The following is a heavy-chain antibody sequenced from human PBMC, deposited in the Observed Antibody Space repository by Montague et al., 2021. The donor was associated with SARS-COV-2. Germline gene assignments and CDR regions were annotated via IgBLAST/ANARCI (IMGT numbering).Heavy chain of an antibody. D-gene: IGHD6-19*01. V-gene: IGHV4-39*01. CDR3: ARQENSSGWFKPDAFDI. CDR2: IYYSGST. CDR1: GASISSSSYY. J-gene: IGHJ3*02. Sequence: SETLSLTCTDSGASISSSSYYWGWIRQPPGKGLEWIGSIYYSGSTYYNPSLKSRVTISVDASKNQFSLKLSSVTAADTAVYYCARQENSSGWFKPDAFDIWGQGTMVTVSS.